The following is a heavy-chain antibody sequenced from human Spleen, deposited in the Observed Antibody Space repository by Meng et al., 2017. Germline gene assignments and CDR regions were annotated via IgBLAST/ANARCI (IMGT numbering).Heavy chain of an antibody. D-gene: IGHD2-21*02. CDR3: AGGAVVTLIFYHAMDV. Sequence: SETLSLTCAVSGYSITGSYNWGWIRQSPGKGLEWIGSVYQSGSTYYNPSLKSRVTMSADTSKNQFSLKLTSVTAADTAVYYGAGGAVVTLIFYHAMDVWGQGTTVTVSS. CDR1: GYSITGSYN. J-gene: IGHJ6*02. CDR2: VYQSGST. V-gene: IGHV4-38-2*01.